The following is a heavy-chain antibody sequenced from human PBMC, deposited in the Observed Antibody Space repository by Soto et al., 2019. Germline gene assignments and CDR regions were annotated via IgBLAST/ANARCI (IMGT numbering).Heavy chain of an antibody. J-gene: IGHJ4*02. Sequence: SETLSLTCTVSGGSISSGGYYWSWIRQHPGKGLEWIGYIYYSGSTYYNPSLKSRVTISVDTSKNQFSLKLSSVTAADTAVYYCARLDNFGSSYPTYWGQGTLVTVSS. CDR3: ARLDNFGSSYPTY. V-gene: IGHV4-39*01. D-gene: IGHD3-9*01. CDR2: IYYSGST. CDR1: GGSISSGGYY.